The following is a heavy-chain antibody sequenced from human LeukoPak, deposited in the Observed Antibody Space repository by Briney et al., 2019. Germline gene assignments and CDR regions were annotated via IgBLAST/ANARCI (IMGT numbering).Heavy chain of an antibody. D-gene: IGHD1-26*01. J-gene: IGHJ4*02. CDR3: ARLKFISGSYSTFDF. CDR2: ISDIGSI. Sequence: SETLSLTCTVSGGSISSYCWSWIRQPPGKGLEWIAYISDIGSINYNPSLKSRVTISLDTSKNQFSLKLSSVTAADTAFYYCARLKFISGSYSTFDFWGQGTLVTVSS. V-gene: IGHV4-59*08. CDR1: GGSISSYC.